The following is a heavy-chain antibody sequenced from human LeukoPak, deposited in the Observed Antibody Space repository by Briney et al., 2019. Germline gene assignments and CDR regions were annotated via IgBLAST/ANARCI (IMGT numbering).Heavy chain of an antibody. V-gene: IGHV3-48*03. CDR2: ISSSGSTI. CDR3: ARDLPGELFYYYYGMDV. CDR1: GFTFSSYE. Sequence: GGSLRLSCAASGFTFSSYEMNWVRQAPGKGLVWVSHISSSGSTIYYADSVKGRFTISRDNAKNSLYLQMNSLRAEDTAVYYCARDLPGELFYYYYGMDVWGKGTTVTVSS. D-gene: IGHD3-10*01. J-gene: IGHJ6*04.